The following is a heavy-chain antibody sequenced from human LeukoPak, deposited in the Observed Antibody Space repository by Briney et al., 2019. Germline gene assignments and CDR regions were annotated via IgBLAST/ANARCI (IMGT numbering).Heavy chain of an antibody. CDR3: ARTCSSTSCYKFGYYYYYMDV. CDR2: IYYSGST. D-gene: IGHD2-2*02. CDR1: GGSISSGDYY. Sequence: SQTLSLTCTVSGGSISSGDYYWSWIRQPPGKGLEWVGYIYYSGSTYYNPSLKSRVTISVDTSKNQFSPKLSSVTAADTAVYYCARTCSSTSCYKFGYYYYYMDVWGKGTTVTVSS. J-gene: IGHJ6*03. V-gene: IGHV4-30-4*08.